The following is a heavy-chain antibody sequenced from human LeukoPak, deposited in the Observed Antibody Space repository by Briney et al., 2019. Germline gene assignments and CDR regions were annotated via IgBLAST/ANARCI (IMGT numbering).Heavy chain of an antibody. CDR1: GGSISSSSYY. Sequence: SETLSLTCTVSGGSISSSSYYWGWIRQPPGKGLEWIGSIYYSGSTYYNPSLKSRVTISVDTSKNRFAVKLTSVTAADTAVYYCARDSGYYDSSGYRHAFDIWGQGTMVTVSS. J-gene: IGHJ3*02. D-gene: IGHD3-22*01. CDR3: ARDSGYYDSSGYRHAFDI. V-gene: IGHV4-39*06. CDR2: IYYSGST.